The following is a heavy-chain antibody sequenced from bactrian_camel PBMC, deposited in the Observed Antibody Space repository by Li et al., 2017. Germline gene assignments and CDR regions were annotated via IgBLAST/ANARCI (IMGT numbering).Heavy chain of an antibody. CDR2: FEDDGRI. Sequence: HVQLVESGGGSVQVGGSLTLSCVVSGYTISSTCMGWFRQSPGKRREGVAVFEDDGRIRYENSVKGRFTISKDSAKSTLYLQMNNLKPEDTAMYYCARDKDYVIGGRYNPDSQGTQVTVS. V-gene: IGHV3S53*01. D-gene: IGHD7*01. J-gene: IGHJ4*01. CDR1: GYTISSTC.